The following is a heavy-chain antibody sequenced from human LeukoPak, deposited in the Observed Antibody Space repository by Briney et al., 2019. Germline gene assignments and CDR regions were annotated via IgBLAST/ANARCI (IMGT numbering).Heavy chain of an antibody. CDR1: GGSISSYY. CDR2: IYYSGST. V-gene: IGHV4-59*01. Sequence: SETLSLTCTVSGGSISSYYWSWIRQPPGKGLEWIGYIYYSGSTNYNPSLKSRVTISVDTSMKQVSLKLSSVTAADTAMYYCAREDVSYYYMDVWGKGTTVTVSS. D-gene: IGHD3-16*01. CDR3: AREDVSYYYMDV. J-gene: IGHJ6*03.